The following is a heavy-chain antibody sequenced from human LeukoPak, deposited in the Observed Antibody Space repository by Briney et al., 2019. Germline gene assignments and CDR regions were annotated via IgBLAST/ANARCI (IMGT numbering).Heavy chain of an antibody. V-gene: IGHV3-21*04. CDR1: GFTFSSYS. CDR2: ISSSSSYI. CDR3: AKGVAAAGLDAFDI. Sequence: GGSLRLSCAASGFTFSSYSMNWVRQAPGKGLEWVSSISSSSSYIYYADSVKGRFTISRDNAKNSLYLQMNSLRAEDTALYYCAKGVAAAGLDAFDIWGQGTMVTVSS. J-gene: IGHJ3*02. D-gene: IGHD6-13*01.